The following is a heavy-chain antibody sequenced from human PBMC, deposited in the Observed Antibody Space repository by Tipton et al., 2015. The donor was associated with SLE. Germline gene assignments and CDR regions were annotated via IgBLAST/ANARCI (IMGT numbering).Heavy chain of an antibody. CDR3: ARDSSSWYGGGAFDI. CDR1: GGSFSGYY. D-gene: IGHD6-13*01. J-gene: IGHJ3*02. CDR2: INHSGST. Sequence: LRLSCAVYGGSFSGYYWSWIRQPPGKGLEWIGEINHSGSTNYNPSLKSRVTISVDTSKNQFSLKLSSVTAADTAVYYCARDSSSWYGGGAFDIWGQGTMVTVSS. V-gene: IGHV4-34*01.